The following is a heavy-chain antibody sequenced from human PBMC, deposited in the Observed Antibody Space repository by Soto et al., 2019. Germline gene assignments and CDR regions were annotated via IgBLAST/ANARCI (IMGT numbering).Heavy chain of an antibody. Sequence: QVQLQQWGAGLLKPSETLSLTCAVYGGSFSGYYWSWIRQPPGKGLEWIGEINHSGSTNYNPSLKSRVTISVDTSKNQFSLKLSSVTAADTSVYYCASSRGGGSCSDYWGQVTLVTVSS. V-gene: IGHV4-34*01. CDR3: ASSRGGGSCSDY. CDR2: INHSGST. D-gene: IGHD2-15*01. CDR1: GGSFSGYY. J-gene: IGHJ4*02.